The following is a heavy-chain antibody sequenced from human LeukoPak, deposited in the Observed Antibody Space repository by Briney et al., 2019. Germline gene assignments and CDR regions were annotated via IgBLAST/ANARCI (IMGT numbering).Heavy chain of an antibody. CDR3: AREEAAAKDY. CDR2: ISWNSGSI. CDR1: AFTFYDYA. V-gene: IGHV3-9*01. J-gene: IGHJ4*02. D-gene: IGHD6-13*01. Sequence: SLTLSCAASAFTFYDYAMHWDRQAPGKGLEWVSGISWNSGSIGYADSVKGRFTISRDNAKNSLYLQMNSLRAEDTAVYYCAREEAAAKDYWGQGTLVTVSS.